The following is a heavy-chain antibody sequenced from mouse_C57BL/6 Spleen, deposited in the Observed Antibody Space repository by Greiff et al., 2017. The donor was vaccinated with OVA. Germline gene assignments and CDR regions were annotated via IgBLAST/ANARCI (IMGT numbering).Heavy chain of an antibody. CDR3: ARGDYDMFAY. CDR2: INPNNGGT. J-gene: IGHJ3*01. V-gene: IGHV1-26*01. Sequence: EVKLQQSGPELVKPGASVKISCKASGYTFTDYYMNWVKQSHGKSLEWIGDINPNNGGTSYNQKFKGKATLTVDKSSSTAYMELRSLTSEDSAVYYCARGDYDMFAYWGQGTLVTVSA. CDR1: GYTFTDYY. D-gene: IGHD2-4*01.